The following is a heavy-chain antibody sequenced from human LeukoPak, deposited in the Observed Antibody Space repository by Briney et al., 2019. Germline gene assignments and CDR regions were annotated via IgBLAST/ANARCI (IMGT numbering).Heavy chain of an antibody. J-gene: IGHJ5*02. CDR1: GFTFGDYA. D-gene: IGHD3-10*01. CDR3: AKEGTPQVSTWYDL. V-gene: IGHV3-30*04. Sequence: GGSLRLSCTASGFTFGDYAMSWVRQAPGKGLEWVAVISYEGGTQHYADSVKGRFIISRDNPRNTLYLQMNILRTEDTAVYYCAKEGTPQVSTWYDLWGQGTQVIVSS. CDR2: ISYEGGTQ.